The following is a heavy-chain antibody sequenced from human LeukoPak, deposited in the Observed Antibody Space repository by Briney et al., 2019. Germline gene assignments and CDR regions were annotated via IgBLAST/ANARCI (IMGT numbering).Heavy chain of an antibody. V-gene: IGHV4-4*07. CDR1: YY. CDR2: IYTSGST. CDR3: ARDRGSSGWDFDY. Sequence: YYWSWIRQPAGKGLEWIGRIYTSGSTNYNPSPKSRVTISVDTSKNQFSLKLSSVTAADTAVYYCARDRGSSGWDFDYWGQGTLVTVSS. D-gene: IGHD6-19*01. J-gene: IGHJ4*02.